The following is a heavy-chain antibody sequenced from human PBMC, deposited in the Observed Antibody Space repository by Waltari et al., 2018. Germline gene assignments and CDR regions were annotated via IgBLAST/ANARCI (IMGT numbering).Heavy chain of an antibody. Sequence: EVQLVESGGGLVQPGKSLRLSCAASGFSFRLSLLTCVRQAPGKGLEWVAKIKQDGSEKNYVDSVKGRFSISRDNARNSLYLQMNSLRVEDTAVYYCARRMAAAGAFDIWGQGTRVTVS. CDR2: IKQDGSEK. J-gene: IGHJ3*02. CDR3: ARRMAAAGAFDI. V-gene: IGHV3-7*04. D-gene: IGHD6-13*01. CDR1: GFSFRLSL.